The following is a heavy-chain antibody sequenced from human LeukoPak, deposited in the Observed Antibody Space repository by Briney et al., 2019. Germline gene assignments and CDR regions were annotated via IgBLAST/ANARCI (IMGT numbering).Heavy chain of an antibody. V-gene: IGHV4-39*01. CDR1: GVSISSSNSY. CDR3: ARQSQGAGQGLQVY. J-gene: IGHJ4*02. D-gene: IGHD6-19*01. Sequence: SETLSLTCTVSGVSISSSNSYWGWIRQPPGKGLEWIGSIYYSGNTYYNASLKSQVSISIDTSKNQFSLKLSSVTAADTAVYYCARQSQGAGQGLQVYWGQGTLVTVSS. CDR2: IYYSGNT.